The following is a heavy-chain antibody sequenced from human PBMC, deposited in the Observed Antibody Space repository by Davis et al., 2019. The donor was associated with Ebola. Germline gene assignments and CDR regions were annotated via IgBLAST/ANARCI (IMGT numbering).Heavy chain of an antibody. CDR1: GFTFSNYG. CDR3: ARGDGYNSPLIDY. V-gene: IGHV3-30*03. CDR2: ISYDGSNK. J-gene: IGHJ4*02. D-gene: IGHD5-24*01. Sequence: GESLKISCAASGFTFSNYGMHWVRQAPGKGLEWVAVISYDGSNKYYADSVKGRFTISRDNSKNTLYLQMNSLRAEDTAVYYCARGDGYNSPLIDYWGQGTLVTVSS.